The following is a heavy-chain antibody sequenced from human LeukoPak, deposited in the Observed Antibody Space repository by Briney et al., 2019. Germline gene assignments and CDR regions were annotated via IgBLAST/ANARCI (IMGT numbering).Heavy chain of an antibody. J-gene: IGHJ6*02. V-gene: IGHV1-8*01. CDR2: MNPNSGNT. Sequence: ASVKVSCKASGYTFTSYDINWVRQATGQGLEWMGWMNPNSGNTGYAQKLQGRVTMTTDTSTSTAYMELRSLRSDDTAVYYCARRSSSWYPDYYYGMDVWGQGTTVTVSS. CDR1: GYTFTSYD. CDR3: ARRSSSWYPDYYYGMDV. D-gene: IGHD6-13*01.